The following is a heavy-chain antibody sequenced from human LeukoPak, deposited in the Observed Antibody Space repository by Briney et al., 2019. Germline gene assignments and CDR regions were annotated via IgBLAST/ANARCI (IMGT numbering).Heavy chain of an antibody. CDR3: VRDSTLGAK. Sequence: PGGSLRLSCAASGFTVSSNYMNWVRQAPGQGLEWVSYISSSGSTIYYADSVKGRFTISRDNAKNSLYLQMNSLRAEDTAVYYCVRDSTLGAKWGQGTLVTVSS. CDR1: GFTVSSNY. CDR2: ISSSGSTI. V-gene: IGHV3-48*03. D-gene: IGHD3-16*01. J-gene: IGHJ4*02.